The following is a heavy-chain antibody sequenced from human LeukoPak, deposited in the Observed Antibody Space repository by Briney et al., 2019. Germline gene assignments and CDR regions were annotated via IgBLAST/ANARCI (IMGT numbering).Heavy chain of an antibody. Sequence: SETLSLTCTVSGGSISSSSYYWGWIRQPPGKGLEWIGTIYYSGSTYYNPSLKSRVTISVDTSKNQFSLKLSSVTAADTALYYCARATCCSTTSCYAGRFNWFDPWGQGTLVTVSS. CDR1: GGSISSSSYY. CDR3: ARATCCSTTSCYAGRFNWFDP. CDR2: IYYSGST. J-gene: IGHJ5*02. D-gene: IGHD2-2*01. V-gene: IGHV4-39*01.